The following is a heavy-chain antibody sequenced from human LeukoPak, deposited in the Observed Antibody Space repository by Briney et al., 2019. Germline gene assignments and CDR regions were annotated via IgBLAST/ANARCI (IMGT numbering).Heavy chain of an antibody. CDR1: GYTFTGYY. V-gene: IGHV1-2*02. CDR3: ARDGADMYYYDSTGYYYLDY. CDR2: INPNSGGT. D-gene: IGHD3-22*01. Sequence: ASVKVSCEASGYTFTGYYMHWVRQAPGQGLEWMGWINPNSGGTNYAQKFQGRVTMTRDTSISTAYMELSRLRSDDTAVYFCARDGADMYYYDSTGYYYLDYWGQGTLVTVSS. J-gene: IGHJ4*02.